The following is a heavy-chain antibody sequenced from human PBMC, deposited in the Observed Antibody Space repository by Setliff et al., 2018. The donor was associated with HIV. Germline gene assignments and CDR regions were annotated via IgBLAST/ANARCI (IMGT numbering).Heavy chain of an antibody. CDR1: GFIFTNYA. V-gene: IGHV1-3*01. D-gene: IGHD4-17*01. J-gene: IGHJ4*02. Sequence: ASVKVSCKTSGFIFTNYAVHWVRQAPGQGLEWMGWINAGNGDTRYSQKFQGSVTFTRDTSASTAYMEVTGLRPEDTAVNYCARFGPLRYFDHWGQGTLVTVSS. CDR2: INAGNGDT. CDR3: ARFGPLRYFDH.